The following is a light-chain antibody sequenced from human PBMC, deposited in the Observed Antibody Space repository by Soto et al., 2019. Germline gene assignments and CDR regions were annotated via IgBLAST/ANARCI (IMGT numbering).Light chain of an antibody. Sequence: QLVLTQPASVSGSPGQSITISCTGTSSDVGSYNLVSWYQQHPGKAPKLMIYEGSKRPSGVSNRFSGSKSGNTASLTISGLQAEDEADYYCCSYAGSSTWGFGGGTKRTVL. CDR1: SSDVGSYNL. V-gene: IGLV2-23*01. CDR2: EGS. J-gene: IGLJ3*02. CDR3: CSYAGSSTWG.